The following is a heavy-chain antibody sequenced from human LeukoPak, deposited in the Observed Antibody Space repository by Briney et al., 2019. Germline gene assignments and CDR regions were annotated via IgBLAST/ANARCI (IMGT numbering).Heavy chain of an antibody. Sequence: PSETLSLTCSVSGGSISSSSYHWGWIRQSPRKGLEWIGSMYYRGTTYENSSLKSRLTLSIDTSNSHFSLKLTSVIAADTAVYFCAREYSRSVVAGSRPDLWGQGLLVTVSS. CDR2: MYYRGTT. CDR1: GGSISSSSYH. J-gene: IGHJ4*02. D-gene: IGHD2-21*01. V-gene: IGHV4-39*02. CDR3: AREYSRSVVAGSRPDL.